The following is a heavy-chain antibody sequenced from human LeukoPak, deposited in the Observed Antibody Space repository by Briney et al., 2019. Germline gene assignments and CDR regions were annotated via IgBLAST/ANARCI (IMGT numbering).Heavy chain of an antibody. CDR3: ARAGGVKTAALDLDY. J-gene: IGHJ4*02. CDR2: INHSGST. CDR1: GGSFSGYY. D-gene: IGHD6-25*01. V-gene: IGHV4-34*01. Sequence: SETLSLTCAVYGGSFSGYYWSWIRQPPGKGLEWIGEINHSGSTNYNPSLKSRVTISRDTSKNQFSLKLTSVTTADTAVYYCARAGGVKTAALDLDYWGQGTLVTVSS.